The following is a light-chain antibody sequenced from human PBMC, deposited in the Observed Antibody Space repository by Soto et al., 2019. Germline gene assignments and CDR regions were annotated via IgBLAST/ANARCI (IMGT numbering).Light chain of an antibody. J-gene: IGLJ3*02. Sequence: QSALSQPRSVAGSPGQSVTISCTGTSTDVGASNYVSWYQQHSEKAPKLIIYDVTERPSGVPDRFSGSKSGNTASLTISGLQAEDEVDDYCCSYGNMKIYWIFGGGTQ. CDR2: DVT. CDR3: CSYGNMKIYWI. CDR1: STDVGASNY. V-gene: IGLV2-11*02.